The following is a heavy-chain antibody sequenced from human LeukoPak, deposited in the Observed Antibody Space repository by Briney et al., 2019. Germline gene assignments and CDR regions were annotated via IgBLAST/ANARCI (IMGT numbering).Heavy chain of an antibody. D-gene: IGHD3-10*01. J-gene: IGHJ4*02. Sequence: PGGSLRLSCVASGFTFSSYSMHWVRQAPGKGLQWVAFIRYDGSTQYYTNSVKGRFTISRDNSKNTMYLHMNSLRAEDTAVYYCAKYVEYSGSGSPGAFDYWGQGTVVTVSA. CDR1: GFTFSSYS. V-gene: IGHV3-30*02. CDR2: IRYDGSTQ. CDR3: AKYVEYSGSGSPGAFDY.